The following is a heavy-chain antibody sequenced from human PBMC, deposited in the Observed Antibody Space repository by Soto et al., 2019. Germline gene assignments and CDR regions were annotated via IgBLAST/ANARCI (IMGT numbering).Heavy chain of an antibody. V-gene: IGHV3-48*03. J-gene: IGHJ4*02. Sequence: EVQLVESGGGLVQPGGSLRLSCAASGFIFSSYEMNWVRQAPGKGLEWVSFISGTGSSIYYADSVKGRFTISRDNAKNSLYLQMNSLRAEDTAVYYCARLLLWPPHYCGQGTLVTVSS. CDR2: ISGTGSSI. CDR3: ARLLLWPPHY. CDR1: GFIFSSYE. D-gene: IGHD3-10*01.